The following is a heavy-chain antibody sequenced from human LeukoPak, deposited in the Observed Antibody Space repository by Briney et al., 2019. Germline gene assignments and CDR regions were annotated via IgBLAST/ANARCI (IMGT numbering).Heavy chain of an antibody. J-gene: IGHJ4*02. V-gene: IGHV4-59*08. Sequence: SETLSLTCTVSGGSISSYYWSWIRQPPGKGLEWIGYIYYSGSTNYNPSLKSRVTISVDTSKNQFSLKLSSVTAADTAVYYCAGSYTGHEHTFDYWGQGTLVTVSS. CDR2: IYYSGST. D-gene: IGHD1-26*01. CDR3: AGSYTGHEHTFDY. CDR1: GGSISSYY.